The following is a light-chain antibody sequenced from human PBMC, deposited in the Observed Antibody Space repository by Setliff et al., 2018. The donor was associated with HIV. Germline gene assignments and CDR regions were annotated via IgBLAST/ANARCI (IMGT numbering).Light chain of an antibody. V-gene: IGLV2-14*01. CDR1: SSDVGGYDY. J-gene: IGLJ1*01. CDR3: SSYTSSSTYV. Sequence: QSVLTQPASVSGSPGQSIAISCTGTSSDVGGYDYVSWFQQHPGKAPKLMTYDVSKRPSGVSNRFSGSKSDNTASLTISGLQAEDEADDFCSSYTSSSTYVFGTGTKVTVL. CDR2: DVS.